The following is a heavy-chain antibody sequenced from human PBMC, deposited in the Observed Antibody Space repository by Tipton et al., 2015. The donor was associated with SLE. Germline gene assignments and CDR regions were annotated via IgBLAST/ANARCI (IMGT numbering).Heavy chain of an antibody. J-gene: IGHJ4*02. CDR2: MFSSGDT. V-gene: IGHV4-4*07. Sequence: TLSLTCTVSGGSISGYYWPWIRQPAGKGLEWVGRMFSSGDTNYNPSLKSRLTMSVDTSKNQFSLTVNSVTAADTAVYYCARVKSIFGVVIIDYWGQGTLVTVSS. D-gene: IGHD3-3*01. CDR1: GGSISGYY. CDR3: ARVKSIFGVVIIDY.